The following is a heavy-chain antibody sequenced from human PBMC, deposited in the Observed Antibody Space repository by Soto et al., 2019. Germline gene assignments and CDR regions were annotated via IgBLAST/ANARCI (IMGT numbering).Heavy chain of an antibody. CDR2: IHPGDSET. V-gene: IGHV5-51*01. CDR3: AIQGGPDTPMIIDY. J-gene: IGHJ4*02. Sequence: PGESLKISCRVSGYSVSTYRIGWVRQMSGKGLEWVGIIHPGDSETRYSRSFQGRVTISADRSINTAYLQWSSLKASDTAMYYCAIQGGPDTPMIIDYWGQGTLVTVSS. D-gene: IGHD5-18*01. CDR1: GYSVSTYR.